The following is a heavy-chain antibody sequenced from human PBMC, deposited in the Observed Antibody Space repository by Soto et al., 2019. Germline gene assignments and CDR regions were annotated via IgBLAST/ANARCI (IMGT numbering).Heavy chain of an antibody. D-gene: IGHD2-15*01. J-gene: IGHJ4*02. CDR1: GFTFSGYA. CDR2: ISYDGTNK. CDR3: SRGRHSDY. V-gene: IGHV3-30-3*01. Sequence: GSLRLSCAASGFTFSGYAMYWVRQAPGKGLEWVALISYDGTNKYYADSVKGRFTISKDDFKNTLFLQMNSLRAEDTAVYFCSRGRHSDYWGQGTLVTVSS.